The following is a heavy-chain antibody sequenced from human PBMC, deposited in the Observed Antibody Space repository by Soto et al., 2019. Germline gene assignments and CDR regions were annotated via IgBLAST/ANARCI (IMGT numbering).Heavy chain of an antibody. Sequence: QVQLVQSGAEVKKPGASVKVSCKASGYTFTGYYMHWVRQAPGQGLEWMGWINPNSGGTNYEQKFQGWVTMTRDTSISTAYMELSRLRSDDTAVYYCARGRVGGYAPDAFDIWGQGTMVTVSS. CDR1: GYTFTGYY. D-gene: IGHD5-12*01. J-gene: IGHJ3*02. V-gene: IGHV1-2*04. CDR3: ARGRVGGYAPDAFDI. CDR2: INPNSGGT.